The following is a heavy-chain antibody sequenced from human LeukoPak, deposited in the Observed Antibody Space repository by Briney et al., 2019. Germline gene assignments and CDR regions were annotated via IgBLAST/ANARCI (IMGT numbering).Heavy chain of an antibody. V-gene: IGHV4-30-2*01. CDR2: IYHSGST. Sequence: SQTLSLSCAVSGGSISSGGYSWSWIRQPPGKGLEWIGYIYHSGSTYYNPSLKSRVTISVDRSKNQFSLKLSSVTAADTAVYYCARGGNYDSSGYYYDFDYWGQGTLVTVSS. D-gene: IGHD3-22*01. CDR1: GGSISSGGYS. J-gene: IGHJ4*02. CDR3: ARGGNYDSSGYYYDFDY.